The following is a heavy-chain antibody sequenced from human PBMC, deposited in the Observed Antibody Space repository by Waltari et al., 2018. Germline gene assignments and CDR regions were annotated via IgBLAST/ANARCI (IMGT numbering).Heavy chain of an antibody. V-gene: IGHV3-9*01. J-gene: IGHJ6*02. CDR2: ISWNSGSI. CDR1: GFTFDDYA. CDR3: ASYGMDV. Sequence: EVQLVESGGGLVQPGRSLRLSCAASGFTFDDYAMHWVRQAPGKGLEWVSGISWNSGSIGYADSVKGRFTISRDNAKNSLYLQMNSLRAEDTALYYCASYGMDVWGQGTTVTVSS.